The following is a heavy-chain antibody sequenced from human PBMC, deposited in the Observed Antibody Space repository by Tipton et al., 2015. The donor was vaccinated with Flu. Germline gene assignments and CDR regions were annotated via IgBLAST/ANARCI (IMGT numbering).Heavy chain of an antibody. J-gene: IGHJ4*02. D-gene: IGHD6-19*01. Sequence: SLRLSCAASGFTFSVYAMSWVRQAPGKRLEWISAISGGGGGTFYADSVKGRFTISRDNSKNTLYLRMTSLRAEDTAIYYCAKVIPEKVAGLDYWGQGTLVTVSS. CDR1: GFTFSVYA. V-gene: IGHV3-23*01. CDR2: ISGGGGGT. CDR3: AKVIPEKVAGLDY.